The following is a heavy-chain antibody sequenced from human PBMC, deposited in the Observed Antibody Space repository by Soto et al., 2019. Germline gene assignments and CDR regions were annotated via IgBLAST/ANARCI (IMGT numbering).Heavy chain of an antibody. V-gene: IGHV3-23*01. CDR1: GFTFSSYA. CDR2: ISGSGGST. J-gene: IGHJ6*02. CDR3: AWDQLLSGGFPYYYYYGMDV. D-gene: IGHD2-2*01. Sequence: GGSLRLSCAASGFTFSSYAMSWVRQAPGKGLEWVSAISGSGGSTYYADSVKGRFTISRDNSKNTLYLQMNSLRAEDTAVYYCAWDQLLSGGFPYYYYYGMDVWGQGTTVTVSS.